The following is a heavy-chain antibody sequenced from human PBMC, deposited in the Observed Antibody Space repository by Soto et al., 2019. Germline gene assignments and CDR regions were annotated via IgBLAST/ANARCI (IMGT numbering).Heavy chain of an antibody. CDR3: ARDYSYCISTSCYAVKYNWFDP. CDR1: GYTFTNYA. CDR2: MNPNSGNT. V-gene: IGHV1-8*03. J-gene: IGHJ5*02. D-gene: IGHD2-2*01. Sequence: ASVKVSCKASGYTFTNYAMHWVRQAPGQGLEWMGWMNPNSGNTGYAQKFQGRVTITADESTNTAYMELSSLRSEDTAVYYCARDYSYCISTSCYAVKYNWFDPWGQGTLVTVSS.